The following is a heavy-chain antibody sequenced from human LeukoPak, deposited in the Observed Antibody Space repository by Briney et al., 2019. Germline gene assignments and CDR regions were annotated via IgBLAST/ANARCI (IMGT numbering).Heavy chain of an antibody. Sequence: GESLKISCKGSGYIFTSYWIGWVRQLPGKGLEWMGIIYPGDSDTRYSPSFQGQVTISADKSISTAYLQWSSLKASDAAMYYCARSLAAAGFDYWGQGTLVTVSS. D-gene: IGHD6-13*01. V-gene: IGHV5-51*01. J-gene: IGHJ4*02. CDR1: GYIFTSYW. CDR2: IYPGDSDT. CDR3: ARSLAAAGFDY.